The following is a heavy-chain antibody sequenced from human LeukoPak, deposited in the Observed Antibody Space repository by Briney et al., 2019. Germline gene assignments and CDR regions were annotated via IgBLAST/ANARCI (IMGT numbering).Heavy chain of an antibody. CDR2: IVVGSGNT. V-gene: IGHV1-58*02. D-gene: IGHD3-22*01. CDR1: GFTFTSSA. J-gene: IGHJ6*02. Sequence: GASVKVSCKASGFTFTSSAMQWVRQARGQRLEWIGWIVVGSGNTNYAQKFQVRVTITRDMSTSTAYMELSSLRSEDTAVYYCAAVYYNSSGYNGMDVWGQGTTVTVSS. CDR3: AAVYYNSSGYNGMDV.